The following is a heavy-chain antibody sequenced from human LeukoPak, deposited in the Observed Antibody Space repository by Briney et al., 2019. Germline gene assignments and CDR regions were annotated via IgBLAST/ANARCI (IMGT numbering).Heavy chain of an antibody. CDR3: AKDFAPPTPWDYYDSSGYRFDY. CDR2: ISGSGGST. D-gene: IGHD3-22*01. J-gene: IGHJ4*02. Sequence: PGGSLRLSCAASGFTFSSYAMSWVRRAPGKGLEWVSAISGSGGSTYYADSVKGRFTISRDNSKNTLYLQMNSLRAEDTAVYYCAKDFAPPTPWDYYDSSGYRFDYWGQGTLVTVSS. CDR1: GFTFSSYA. V-gene: IGHV3-23*01.